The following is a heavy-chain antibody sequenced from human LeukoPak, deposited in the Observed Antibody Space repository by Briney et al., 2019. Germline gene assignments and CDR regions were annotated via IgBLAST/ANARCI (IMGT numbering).Heavy chain of an antibody. CDR2: IYYTGST. CDR1: GGSISTINYY. J-gene: IGHJ6*03. D-gene: IGHD1-14*01. Sequence: SETLSLTCAVSGGSISTINYYWGWIRRPPGNGLEWIGSIYYTGSTYYNPSLRSRVTISLDTSKYQFSLKLTSVSAADTAIYYCARVYNPDFYYHMDVWGKGTTVTVSS. V-gene: IGHV4-39*07. CDR3: ARVYNPDFYYHMDV.